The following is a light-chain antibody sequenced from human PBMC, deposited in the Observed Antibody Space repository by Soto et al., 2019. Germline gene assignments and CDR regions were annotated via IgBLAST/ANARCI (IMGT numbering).Light chain of an antibody. Sequence: AIQMTQSPSSLSASVGDRVTITCRASQGIRNDLDWFQQKPGKAPKLLIYAASNLQSGFPARFSGSGSGTDFTLTFSSLQPEDFATYYCLQKCFYPFTVGPGTKVDIK. CDR3: LQKCFYPFT. J-gene: IGKJ3*01. V-gene: IGKV1-6*01. CDR1: QGIRND. CDR2: AAS.